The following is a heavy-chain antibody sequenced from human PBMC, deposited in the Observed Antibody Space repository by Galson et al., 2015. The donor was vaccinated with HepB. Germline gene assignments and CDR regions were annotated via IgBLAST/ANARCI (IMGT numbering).Heavy chain of an antibody. J-gene: IGHJ1*01. Sequence: SLRLSCAASGFTFSSYGMHWVRQAPGKGLEWVAVIWYDGSNKYYADSVKGRFTISRDNSKNTLYLQMNSLRAEDTAVYYCARENRRYCSGGSCYSYFQHWGQGTLVTVSS. CDR3: ARENRRYCSGGSCYSYFQH. V-gene: IGHV3-33*08. CDR2: IWYDGSNK. D-gene: IGHD2-15*01. CDR1: GFTFSSYG.